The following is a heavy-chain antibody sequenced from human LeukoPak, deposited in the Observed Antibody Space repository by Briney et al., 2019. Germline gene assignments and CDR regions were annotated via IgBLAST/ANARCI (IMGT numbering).Heavy chain of an antibody. J-gene: IGHJ4*02. D-gene: IGHD6-13*01. Sequence: GSLRLSCAASGFTVSSNYMSWVRQAPGKGLEWVSVIYSGGSTYYADSVKGRFTISRDNSKNTLYLQMNSLRAEDTAVYYCARDYSSSWPFDYWGQGTLVTVSS. CDR3: ARDYSSSWPFDY. V-gene: IGHV3-53*01. CDR2: IYSGGST. CDR1: GFTVSSNY.